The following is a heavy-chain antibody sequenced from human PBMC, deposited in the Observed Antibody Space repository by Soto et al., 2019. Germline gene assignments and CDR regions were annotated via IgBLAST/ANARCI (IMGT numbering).Heavy chain of an antibody. J-gene: IGHJ4*02. D-gene: IGHD6-25*01. Sequence: EVQLLESGGGLVQPVRSLRLSCAASGFTFSSYAMSWVRQAPGKGLEWVSAISGSGGTTYYAASVKGRFTSSRDNSKNTLFLQMNSMRAEDTAVYYCAKFFVETGGSSGWPWTFHYWGQGTLVTVSS. CDR1: GFTFSSYA. CDR3: AKFFVETGGSSGWPWTFHY. V-gene: IGHV3-23*01. CDR2: ISGSGGTT.